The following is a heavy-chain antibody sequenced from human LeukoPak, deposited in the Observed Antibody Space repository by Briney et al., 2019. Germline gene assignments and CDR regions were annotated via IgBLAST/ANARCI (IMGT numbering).Heavy chain of an antibody. Sequence: GGSLRLSCAASGFTFSNAWMSWVRQAPGKGLEWVGRIKSKTDGGTTDYAALVKGRFTISRDDSKNTLYLQMNSLKTEDTAVYYCTTDPHLWFRQSLWGQGTLVTVSS. CDR1: GFTFSNAW. J-gene: IGHJ4*02. CDR3: TTDPHLWFRQSL. D-gene: IGHD3-10*01. CDR2: IKSKTDGGTT. V-gene: IGHV3-15*01.